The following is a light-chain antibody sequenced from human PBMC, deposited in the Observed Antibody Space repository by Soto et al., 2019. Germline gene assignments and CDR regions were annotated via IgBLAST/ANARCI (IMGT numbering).Light chain of an antibody. V-gene: IGKV3-20*01. CDR1: QSVSNNY. CDR3: QQYGSSGT. Sequence: EIVLTQSPGTLSLSPGERATLPRRASQSVSNNYLAWYQQKPGQAPRLLIYGASNRATGIPDRFSGSGSGTDFTLTISRLEPEDFAVYYCQQYGSSGTFGQGTKVDIK. CDR2: GAS. J-gene: IGKJ1*01.